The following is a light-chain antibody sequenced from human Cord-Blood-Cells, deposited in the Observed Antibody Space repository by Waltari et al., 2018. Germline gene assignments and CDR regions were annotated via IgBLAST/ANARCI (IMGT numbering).Light chain of an antibody. CDR1: SSTSGSNY. Sequence: QSVLTPPPSASRTPGQGVTISRSGRSSTSGSNYVHWYQQPPGTAPKLLIYRNNQRPSGVPDRFSGSKSGTSASLAISGLRSEDEADYYCAAWDDSLSGWVFGGGTKLTVL. CDR3: AAWDDSLSGWV. V-gene: IGLV1-47*01. CDR2: RNN. J-gene: IGLJ3*02.